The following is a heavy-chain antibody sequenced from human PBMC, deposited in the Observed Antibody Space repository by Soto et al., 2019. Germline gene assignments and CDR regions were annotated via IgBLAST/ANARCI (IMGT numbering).Heavy chain of an antibody. V-gene: IGHV3-23*01. Sequence: GGSLRLSCAASGFTFGSYVMTWVRQAPGKGLEWVSAISGRGGTTYYADSVKGRFTISRDNSENTLYLQMNSLRVEDTAVYYCAKGDVLVPAASYYFDYWGQGTLVTVSS. CDR2: ISGRGGTT. CDR3: AKGDVLVPAASYYFDY. J-gene: IGHJ4*02. CDR1: GFTFGSYV. D-gene: IGHD2-2*01.